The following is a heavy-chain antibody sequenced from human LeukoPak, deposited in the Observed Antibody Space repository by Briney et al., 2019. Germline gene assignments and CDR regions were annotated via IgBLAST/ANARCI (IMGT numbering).Heavy chain of an antibody. V-gene: IGHV3-20*04. CDR3: ARDHVVDGLVFDY. CDR1: GFTFDDYG. D-gene: IGHD2-15*01. CDR2: INWNGGST. Sequence: PGGSLRLSCAASGFTFDDYGMGWVRQAPGKGLEWVSGINWNGGSTGYADSVKGRFTISRDSAKNSLYLQMDSLRAEDTAVYYCARDHVVDGLVFDYWGQGALVTVSS. J-gene: IGHJ4*02.